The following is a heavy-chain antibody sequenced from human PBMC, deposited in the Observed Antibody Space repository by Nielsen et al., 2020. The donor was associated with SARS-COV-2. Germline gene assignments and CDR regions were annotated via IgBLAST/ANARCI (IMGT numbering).Heavy chain of an antibody. V-gene: IGHV3-73*01. CDR1: GFTFSGSA. J-gene: IGHJ6*02. CDR2: IRSKANSYAT. Sequence: KVSCAASGFTFSGSAMHWVRQASGKGLEWVGRIRSKANSYATAYAASVKGRFTISRDDSKNTAYLQMNSLKTEDTAVYYCARTGYCSGGICYSDYYYVMDVWGQGTMVTVSS. CDR3: ARTGYCSGGICYSDYYYVMDV. D-gene: IGHD2-15*01.